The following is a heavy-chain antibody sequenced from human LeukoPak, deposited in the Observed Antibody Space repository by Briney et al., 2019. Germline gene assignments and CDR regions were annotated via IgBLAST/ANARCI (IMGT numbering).Heavy chain of an antibody. CDR2: INPSGGST. J-gene: IGHJ4*02. CDR1: GYTFTSYY. V-gene: IGHV1-46*01. CDR3: ARAELDYYDSSGYFTL. Sequence: ASVKVSCKASGYTFTSYYMHWVRQAPGQGLEWMGIINPSGGSTSYAQKFQGRVTMTRDTSTSTVYMELSSLRSEDTAVYYCARAELDYYDSSGYFTLWGQGTLVTVS. D-gene: IGHD3-22*01.